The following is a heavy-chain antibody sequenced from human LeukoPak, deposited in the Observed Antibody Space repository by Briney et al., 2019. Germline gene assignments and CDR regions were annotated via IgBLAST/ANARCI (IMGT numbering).Heavy chain of an antibody. Sequence: GGSLRLSCAASGFTFSSYAMHWVRQAPGKGLEWVAVISYDGSNKYYADSVKGRFTISRDNSKNTLYLQMNSLRAEDTAVYYCASDRILDYWSQGTLVTVSS. CDR2: ISYDGSNK. CDR1: GFTFSSYA. V-gene: IGHV3-30-3*01. D-gene: IGHD2/OR15-2a*01. J-gene: IGHJ4*02. CDR3: ASDRILDY.